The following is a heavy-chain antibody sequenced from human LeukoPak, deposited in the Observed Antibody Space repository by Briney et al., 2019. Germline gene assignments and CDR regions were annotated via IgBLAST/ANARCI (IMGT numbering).Heavy chain of an antibody. CDR3: ARVKIFGVAISNWFDP. V-gene: IGHV1-18*01. J-gene: IGHJ5*02. CDR1: GYTFTSYT. Sequence: ASVKVSCKASGYTFTSYTIMWVRQAPGQGLEWMGYISAYNGDTYYSQKFQGRATMTTDTLTSTASMELRSLRSDDTAIYYCARVKIFGVAISNWFDPWGQGTLVTVSS. CDR2: ISAYNGDT. D-gene: IGHD3-3*01.